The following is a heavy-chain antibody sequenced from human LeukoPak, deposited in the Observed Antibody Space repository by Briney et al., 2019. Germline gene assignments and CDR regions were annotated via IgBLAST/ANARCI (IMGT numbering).Heavy chain of an antibody. CDR2: ISSSSSYI. CDR3: ARRYSSGWYSV. CDR1: GFTFSSYS. V-gene: IGHV3-21*01. Sequence: PGGSLRLSCAASGFTFSSYSINWVRQAPGKGLEWVSSISSSSSYIYYADSVKGRFTISRDNAKNSRYLQMNSLRAEDTAVYYCARRYSSGWYSVWGQGTLVTVSS. D-gene: IGHD6-19*01. J-gene: IGHJ4*02.